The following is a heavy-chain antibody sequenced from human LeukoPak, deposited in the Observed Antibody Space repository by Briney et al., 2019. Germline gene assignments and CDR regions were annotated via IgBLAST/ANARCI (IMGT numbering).Heavy chain of an antibody. V-gene: IGHV5-51*01. CDR2: IYPGDSDT. CDR3: ARASETVWGSYPAPTYYFDY. D-gene: IGHD3-16*02. J-gene: IGHJ4*02. CDR1: GYSFTSYW. Sequence: GESLKISCKGSGYSFTSYWIGWVRQMPGKGLEWMGIIYPGDSDTRYSPSFQGQVTISADKSISTAYLQWSSLKASDTAMYYCARASETVWGSYPAPTYYFDYWGQGTLATVSS.